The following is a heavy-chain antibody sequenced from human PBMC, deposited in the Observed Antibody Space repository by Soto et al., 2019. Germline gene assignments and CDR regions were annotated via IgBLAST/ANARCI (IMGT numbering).Heavy chain of an antibody. Sequence: QVQLVQSGAEVTKPGASVKVSCKTSGYPFSTYGLSWVRQAPGQGLEWMGWSVANSGNRIYAQKFQGRVTMYTDRTENTGCMEMRSLTSYDSALYYRAGVAGYGSGSGFFADWGEGTLVTVSS. D-gene: IGHD3-10*01. CDR1: GYPFSTYG. CDR2: SVANSGNR. J-gene: IGHJ1*01. V-gene: IGHV1-18*01. CDR3: AGVAGYGSGSGFFAD.